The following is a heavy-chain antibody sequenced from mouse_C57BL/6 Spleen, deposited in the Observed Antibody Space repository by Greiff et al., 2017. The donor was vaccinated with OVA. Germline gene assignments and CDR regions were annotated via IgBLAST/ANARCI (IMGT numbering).Heavy chain of an antibody. V-gene: IGHV1-50*01. CDR2: IDPSDSYT. CDR3: ARWEDYFDY. D-gene: IGHD4-1*01. Sequence: VKLQQPGAELVKPGASVKLSCKASGYTFTSYWMQWVKQRPGQGLEWIGEIDPSDSYTNYNQKFKGKATLTVDTSSSTAYMQLSSLTSEDSAVYYCARWEDYFDYWGQGTTLTVSS. CDR1: GYTFTSYW. J-gene: IGHJ2*01.